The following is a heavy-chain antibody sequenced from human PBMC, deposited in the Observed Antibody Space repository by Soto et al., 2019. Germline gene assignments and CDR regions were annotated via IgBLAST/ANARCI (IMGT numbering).Heavy chain of an antibody. V-gene: IGHV4-61*01. J-gene: IGHJ4*02. Sequence: QVQLQESGPGLVKPSETLSLTCTVSGGSVSSGSYYWSWIRQPPGKGLEWIGNIYYSGSTNYNPSLKSRVTISVDTSKNQFSLKLSSVTAADTAVYYCARGRRDGYNYYFDYWGQGTLVTVSS. CDR1: GGSVSSGSYY. CDR3: ARGRRDGYNYYFDY. D-gene: IGHD5-12*01. CDR2: IYYSGST.